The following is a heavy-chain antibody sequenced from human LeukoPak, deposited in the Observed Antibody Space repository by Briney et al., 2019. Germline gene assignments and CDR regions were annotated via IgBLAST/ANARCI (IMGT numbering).Heavy chain of an antibody. CDR3: GRVKYYYGSGSYGPPDAFDI. D-gene: IGHD3-10*01. CDR2: ISSYNGNT. V-gene: IGHV1-18*01. CDR1: IYTFTSYG. J-gene: IGHJ3*02. Sequence: GASVKVSFKASIYTFTSYGISWVRQAPGQGLEWMGWISSYNGNTNYSQKLQGRVTVTTDTSTSTAYMELMSLRSDDTAVYYCGRVKYYYGSGSYGPPDAFDIWGQGTMVTVSS.